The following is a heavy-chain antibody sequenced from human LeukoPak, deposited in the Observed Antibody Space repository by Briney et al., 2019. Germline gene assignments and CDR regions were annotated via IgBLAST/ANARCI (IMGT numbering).Heavy chain of an antibody. J-gene: IGHJ5*02. Sequence: PGGSLRLSCAASGFTFSSYAMSWVRQAPGKGLEWVSAISGSGGSTYYADSVNGRFTISRDNSKNTLYLQMNSLRAEDTAVYYCATAPKLYRGHNWFDPWGQGTLVTVSS. CDR3: ATAPKLYRGHNWFDP. CDR2: ISGSGGST. V-gene: IGHV3-23*01. CDR1: GFTFSSYA. D-gene: IGHD1-7*01.